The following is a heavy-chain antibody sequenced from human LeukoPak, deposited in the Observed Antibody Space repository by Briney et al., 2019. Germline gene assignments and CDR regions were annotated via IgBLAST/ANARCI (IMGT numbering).Heavy chain of an antibody. CDR1: GFMFSNFA. Sequence: GGSLRLSCAASGFMFSNFAMSWVRQAPGKGLEWVSVIYSGGSTYYADSVKGRFTISRDNSKNTLYLQMNSLRAEDTAVYYCARGPLIYYGPGMLDYWGQGTLVTVSS. J-gene: IGHJ4*02. D-gene: IGHD3-10*01. V-gene: IGHV3-53*01. CDR2: IYSGGST. CDR3: ARGPLIYYGPGMLDY.